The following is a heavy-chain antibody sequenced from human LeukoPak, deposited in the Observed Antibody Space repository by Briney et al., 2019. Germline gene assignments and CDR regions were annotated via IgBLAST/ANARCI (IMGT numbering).Heavy chain of an antibody. CDR1: GYSFITYW. CDR3: ARPGYCSSTSCFDLFFDY. V-gene: IGHV5-51*01. J-gene: IGHJ4*02. CDR2: IYPGDSDT. D-gene: IGHD2-2*01. Sequence: GESLKISCKGSGYSFITYWIGWVRQMPGKGLEWMGIIYPGDSDTRYSPSFQGQVTISADKSISTAYLQWSSLKASDTAMYYRARPGYCSSTSCFDLFFDYWGQGTLVTVSS.